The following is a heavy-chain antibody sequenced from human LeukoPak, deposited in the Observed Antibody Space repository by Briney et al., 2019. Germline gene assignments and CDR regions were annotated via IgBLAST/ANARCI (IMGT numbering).Heavy chain of an antibody. Sequence: SETLSLTCTVSGYSISSGYYWGWIRQPPGKGLEWIGSIYHSGSTYYNPSLKSRVTISVDTSKNQFSLKLSSVTAADTAVYYCARVVLVAVAGTRWFDPWGQGTLVTVSS. J-gene: IGHJ5*02. CDR2: IYHSGST. V-gene: IGHV4-38-2*02. CDR3: ARVVLVAVAGTRWFDP. D-gene: IGHD6-19*01. CDR1: GYSISSGYY.